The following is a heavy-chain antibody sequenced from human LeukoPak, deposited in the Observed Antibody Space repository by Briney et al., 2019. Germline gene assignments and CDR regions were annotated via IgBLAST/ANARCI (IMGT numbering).Heavy chain of an antibody. D-gene: IGHD1-26*01. CDR2: INHSGST. CDR3: ARTSGGYPGDAFDI. CDR1: GGSISSGDYY. J-gene: IGHJ3*02. Sequence: RPSQTLSLTCTVSGGSISSGDYYWSWIRQPPGKGLEWIGEINHSGSTNYNPSLKSRVTISVDTSKNQFSLKLSSVTAADTAVYYCARTSGGYPGDAFDIWGQGTMVTVSS. V-gene: IGHV4-30-4*08.